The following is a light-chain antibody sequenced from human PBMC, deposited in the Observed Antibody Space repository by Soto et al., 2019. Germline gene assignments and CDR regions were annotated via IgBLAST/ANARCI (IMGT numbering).Light chain of an antibody. CDR2: EVS. J-gene: IGLJ1*01. Sequence: QSALTQPPSASGSPGQSVTISCTGTISDVGAYNYVSWYQQHPGKAPKLMIYEVSKRPSGVPDRFSGSKSGNTASLTVSGLQTEDEADYYCSSYAGSTNYIFGTGTKVTVL. CDR1: ISDVGAYNY. V-gene: IGLV2-8*01. CDR3: SSYAGSTNYI.